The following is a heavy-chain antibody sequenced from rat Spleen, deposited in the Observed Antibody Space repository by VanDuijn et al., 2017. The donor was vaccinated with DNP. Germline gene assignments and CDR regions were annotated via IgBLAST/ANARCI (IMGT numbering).Heavy chain of an antibody. J-gene: IGHJ2*01. D-gene: IGHD1-11*01. Sequence: EVKLVESGGGLVQPGRSLKLSCVASGFNFNDYWMGWVRQAPGKGLEWIGEINKDSSTITYIPSLKDKFTISRDNAQNTLYLQMSKLGSEDKAIYYWASGPNYGDYSDYFEYWGQGVMVTVSS. CDR2: INKDSSTI. CDR1: GFNFNDYW. V-gene: IGHV4-2*01. CDR3: ASGPNYGDYSDYFEY.